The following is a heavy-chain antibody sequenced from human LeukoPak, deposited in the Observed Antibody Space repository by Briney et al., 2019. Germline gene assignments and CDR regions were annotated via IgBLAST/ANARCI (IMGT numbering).Heavy chain of an antibody. CDR2: INPNSGDT. CDR3: ARGVTGIYYYYYMDV. D-gene: IGHD3-10*01. CDR1: GYTFISYG. J-gene: IGHJ6*03. Sequence: ASVKVSCKASGYTFISYGISWVRQAPGQGLEWMGWINPNSGDTNYAQKFQGGVTMTRDTSISTAYMELSRLRSDDTAVYYCARGVTGIYYYYYMDVWGKGTTVTVSS. V-gene: IGHV1-2*02.